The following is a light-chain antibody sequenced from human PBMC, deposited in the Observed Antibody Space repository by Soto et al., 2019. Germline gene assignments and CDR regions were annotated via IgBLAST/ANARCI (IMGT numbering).Light chain of an antibody. CDR2: EVS. CDR1: SSDIGGYTY. Sequence: QAVLTQPASVSGSPGQSIAISCTGGSSDIGGYTYVSWYQQLPGKAPKLLIYEVSNRPSGVSTRFSGSKSGNTASLTISGLQADDEADYYCSSYTTSNSWVFGGGTKLTVL. J-gene: IGLJ3*02. CDR3: SSYTTSNSWV. V-gene: IGLV2-14*01.